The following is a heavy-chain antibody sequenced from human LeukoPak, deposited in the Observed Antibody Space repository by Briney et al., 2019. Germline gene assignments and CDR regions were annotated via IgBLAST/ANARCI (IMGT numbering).Heavy chain of an antibody. Sequence: GGSLRLSCAASGFTFSTYSMNWVRQAPGKGLEWVSSISSLGTYIYYADSLKGRFTISRDNAKNSLYLQMNSLRAEDTAVYYSARGGSCSNTFCQAYHYFYMDVWGKGTTVTVSS. CDR1: GFTFSTYS. CDR2: ISSLGTYI. V-gene: IGHV3-21*01. CDR3: ARGGSCSNTFCQAYHYFYMDV. D-gene: IGHD2-2*01. J-gene: IGHJ6*03.